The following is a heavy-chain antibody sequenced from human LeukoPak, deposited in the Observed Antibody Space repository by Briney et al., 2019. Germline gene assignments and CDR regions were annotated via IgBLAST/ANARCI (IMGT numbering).Heavy chain of an antibody. CDR2: ISSSSSYI. CDR1: GFTFSSYS. V-gene: IGHV3-21*01. CDR3: ARLVLLENYYYYGMDV. D-gene: IGHD6-13*01. J-gene: IGHJ6*02. Sequence: GGSLRLSCAASGFTFSSYSMNWVRQAPGKGLEWVSSISSSSSYIYYADSVKGRFTTSRDNAKNSLYLQMNSLRAEDTAVYYCARLVLLENYYYYGMDVWGQGTTVTVSS.